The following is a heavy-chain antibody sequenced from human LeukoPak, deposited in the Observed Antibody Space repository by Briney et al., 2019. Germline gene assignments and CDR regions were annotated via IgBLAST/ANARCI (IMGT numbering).Heavy chain of an antibody. CDR3: ARYYDFWSGFHP. CDR1: GGSISSFY. J-gene: IGHJ5*02. D-gene: IGHD3-3*01. CDR2: IYYSGST. V-gene: IGHV4-59*01. Sequence: SETLSLTCTVSGGSISSFYWSWIRQPPGKGLEWIGYIYYSGSTNYNPSLKSRVTISVDTSKNQFSLKLSSVTAADTAVYYCARYYDFWSGFHPWGQGTLVTVSS.